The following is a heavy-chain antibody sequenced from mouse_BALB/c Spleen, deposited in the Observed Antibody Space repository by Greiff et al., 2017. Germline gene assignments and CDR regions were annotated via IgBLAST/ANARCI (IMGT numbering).Heavy chain of an antibody. CDR3: ARDRGFEAMDY. Sequence: EVQVVESGGGLVQPGGSRKLSCAASGFTFSDYGMAWVRQAPGKGPEWVAFISNLAYSIYYADTVTGRFTISREKAKNTLYLEMSSLRSEDTAMYYCARDRGFEAMDYWGQGTSVTVSS. D-gene: IGHD3-3*01. CDR1: GFTFSDYG. J-gene: IGHJ4*01. CDR2: ISNLAYSI. V-gene: IGHV5-15*02.